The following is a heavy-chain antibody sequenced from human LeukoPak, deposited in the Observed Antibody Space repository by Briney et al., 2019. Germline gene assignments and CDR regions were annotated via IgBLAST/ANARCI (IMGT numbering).Heavy chain of an antibody. CDR2: INHSGST. J-gene: IGHJ4*02. Sequence: KPSETLSPTCAVYGGSFSGYYWGWIRQPPGKGLEWIGEINHSGSTNYNPSLKSRVAISVDTSKNQFSLKLTSVTAADTAVYYCARDLADSSGWYGDYWGQGTLVTVSS. CDR1: GGSFSGYY. CDR3: ARDLADSSGWYGDY. V-gene: IGHV4-34*01. D-gene: IGHD6-19*01.